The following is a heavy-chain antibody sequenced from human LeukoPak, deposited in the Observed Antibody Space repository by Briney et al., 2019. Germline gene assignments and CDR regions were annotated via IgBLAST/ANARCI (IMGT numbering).Heavy chain of an antibody. V-gene: IGHV3-48*01. CDR2: ISSSSSTI. J-gene: IGHJ4*02. CDR1: GFTFSSYS. D-gene: IGHD5-18*01. Sequence: GGSLRLSCAASGFTFSSYSMNWVRQAPGKGLEWVSYISSSSSTIYYADSVKGRFTTSRDNAKNSLYLQMNSLRAEDTAVYYCARDLRGYSYGRSPFDYWGQGTLVTVSS. CDR3: ARDLRGYSYGRSPFDY.